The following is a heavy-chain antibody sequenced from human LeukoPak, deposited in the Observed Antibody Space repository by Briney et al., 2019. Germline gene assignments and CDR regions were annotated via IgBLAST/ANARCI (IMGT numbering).Heavy chain of an antibody. V-gene: IGHV3-23*01. CDR1: GFTFSSYA. D-gene: IGHD6-19*01. CDR3: AKDRIAVAGRDAFDI. Sequence: GGFLRLSCAASGFTFSSYAMSWVRQAPGKGLEWVSAISGNCGSTYYADSVKSRFTISRDYSKNTLYLQMNSLRAEDTAVYYCAKDRIAVAGRDAFDIWGQGTIVTFST. CDR2: ISGNCGST. J-gene: IGHJ3*02.